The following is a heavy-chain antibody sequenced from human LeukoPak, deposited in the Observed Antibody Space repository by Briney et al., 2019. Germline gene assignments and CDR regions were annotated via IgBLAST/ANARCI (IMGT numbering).Heavy chain of an antibody. CDR2: IIPIFGTA. J-gene: IGHJ4*02. V-gene: IGHV1-69*13. D-gene: IGHD3-16*02. CDR3: ARAFTHRYTYYDYVWGSYPFDY. Sequence: SVKVSCKASGGTFSSYAISWARQAPGQGLEWMGGIIPIFGTANYAQKFQGRVTITADESTSTAYMELSSLRSEDTAVYYCARAFTHRYTYYDYVWGSYPFDYWGQGTLVIVSS. CDR1: GGTFSSYA.